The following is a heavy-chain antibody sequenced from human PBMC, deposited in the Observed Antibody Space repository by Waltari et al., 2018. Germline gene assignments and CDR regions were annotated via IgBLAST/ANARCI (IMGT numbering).Heavy chain of an antibody. CDR2: INHSGST. CDR1: GGSFSGYY. CDR3: ARVPPYYYGSGSYYRRAYFDY. J-gene: IGHJ4*02. V-gene: IGHV4-34*01. D-gene: IGHD3-10*01. Sequence: QVQLQQWGAGLLKPSETLSLTCAVYGGSFSGYYWTWIRQPPGKGLEWIGEINHSGSTNYNPSLKSRVIISVDTSKNQFSLKLSSVTAADTAVYYCARVPPYYYGSGSYYRRAYFDYWGQGTLVTVSS.